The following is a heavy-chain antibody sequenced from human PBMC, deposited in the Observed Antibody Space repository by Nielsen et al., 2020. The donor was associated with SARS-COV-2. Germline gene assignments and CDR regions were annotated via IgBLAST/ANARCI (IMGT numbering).Heavy chain of an antibody. D-gene: IGHD6-6*01. CDR2: INHSGST. V-gene: IGHV4-34*01. CDR3: ARGGYSSSSGRRYYYYMDV. J-gene: IGHJ6*03. Sequence: PGKGLEWIGEINHSGSTNYNPSLKSRVTISVDTSKNQFSLKLSSVTAADTAVYYCARGGYSSSSGRRYYYYMDVWGKGTTVTVSS.